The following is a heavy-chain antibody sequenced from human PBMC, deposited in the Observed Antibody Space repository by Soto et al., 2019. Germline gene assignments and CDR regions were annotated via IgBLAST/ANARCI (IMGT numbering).Heavy chain of an antibody. Sequence: GGSLRLSCAASGFTFSSYSMNWVRQAPGKGLEWVSYISSSSSTIYYADSVKGRFTISRDNAKNSLYLQMNSLRDEDTAVYYCARDNGARCSSTSCSYNWFDPWGQGTLVTVSS. CDR2: ISSSSSTI. CDR3: ARDNGARCSSTSCSYNWFDP. J-gene: IGHJ5*02. V-gene: IGHV3-48*02. D-gene: IGHD2-2*01. CDR1: GFTFSSYS.